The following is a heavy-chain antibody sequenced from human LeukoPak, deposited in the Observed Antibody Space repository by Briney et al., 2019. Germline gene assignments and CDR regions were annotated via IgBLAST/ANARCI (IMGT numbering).Heavy chain of an antibody. V-gene: IGHV3-30*04. CDR1: GFTFSNYA. J-gene: IGHJ4*02. CDR2: ISYDGSNR. Sequence: GGSLRLSCAASGFTFSNYAMHWVRQAPGKGLEWVAIISYDGSNRYYADSVKGRFTISRDNSKNTLYLQMNSLRAEDTAVYYCAKGVPTAATVTRGFDYWGQGTLVTVSS. CDR3: AKGVPTAATVTRGFDY. D-gene: IGHD4-17*01.